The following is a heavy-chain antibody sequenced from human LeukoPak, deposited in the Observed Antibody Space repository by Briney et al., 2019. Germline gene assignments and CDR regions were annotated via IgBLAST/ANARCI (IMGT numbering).Heavy chain of an antibody. J-gene: IGHJ4*02. CDR3: AKAGIVGATKGFCGDY. CDR2: IYQSGST. V-gene: IGHV4-30-2*01. D-gene: IGHD1-26*01. CDR1: GGSVSTIGYS. Sequence: SETLSLTCGVSGGSVSTIGYSWSWIRQPPGKGLEWIGYIYQSGSTSYNPSLQSRVTISIDKSKNQFSLKLSSVTAADTAVYHCAKAGIVGATKGFCGDYWGQGTLVTVSS.